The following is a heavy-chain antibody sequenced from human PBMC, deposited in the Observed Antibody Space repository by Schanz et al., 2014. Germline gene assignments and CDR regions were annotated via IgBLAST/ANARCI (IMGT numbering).Heavy chain of an antibody. CDR1: GFTFSSYA. Sequence: QGQLVESGGGVVQPGRSLRLSCAASGFTFSSYAMHWVRQAPGKGLEWVAVMSYDGSNKYYADSVKGRFTISRDTPKNTLYLQMNSLRADDTAVYYCARDLLVSHYDFWSGNDYWGQGTLVTVSS. CDR3: ARDLLVSHYDFWSGNDY. CDR2: MSYDGSNK. J-gene: IGHJ4*02. D-gene: IGHD3-3*01. V-gene: IGHV3-30-3*01.